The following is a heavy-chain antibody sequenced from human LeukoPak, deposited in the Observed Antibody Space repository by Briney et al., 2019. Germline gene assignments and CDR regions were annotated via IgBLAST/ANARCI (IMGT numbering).Heavy chain of an antibody. D-gene: IGHD5-18*01. Sequence: PGRSLRLSCAASGFTFSSYGMHWVRQAPGKGLEWVAVIWYDGSNKYYADSVKGRFTISRANSKNTLYLQMNSLRAEDTAVYYCARDRRVLDTAMVIDYWGQGTLVSVSS. CDR2: IWYDGSNK. CDR3: ARDRRVLDTAMVIDY. J-gene: IGHJ4*02. CDR1: GFTFSSYG. V-gene: IGHV3-33*01.